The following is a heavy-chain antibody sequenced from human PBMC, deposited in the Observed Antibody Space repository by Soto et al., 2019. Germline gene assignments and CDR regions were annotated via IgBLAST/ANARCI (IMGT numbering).Heavy chain of an antibody. Sequence: GGSLRLSCAASGFTFSSYAMSWVRQAPGKGLEWVSAISGSGGSTYYADSVKGRFTISRDNSKNTLYLQMNSLRAEDTAVYYCAKARGRYYGSGAGAFDIWGQGTMVTVSS. D-gene: IGHD3-10*01. J-gene: IGHJ3*02. CDR1: GFTFSSYA. V-gene: IGHV3-23*01. CDR2: ISGSGGST. CDR3: AKARGRYYGSGAGAFDI.